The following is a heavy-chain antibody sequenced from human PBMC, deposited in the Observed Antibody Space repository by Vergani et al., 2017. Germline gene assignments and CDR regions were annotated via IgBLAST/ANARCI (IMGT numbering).Heavy chain of an antibody. D-gene: IGHD3-22*01. CDR1: GYSISSGYY. CDR2: IYYSGST. V-gene: IGHV4-38-2*01. Sequence: QVQLQESGPGLVKPSETLSLTCAVSGYSISSGYYWGWIRQPPGKGLEWIGYIYYSGSTYYNPSLKSRVTISVDTSKNQFSLKLSSVTAADTAVYYCARGVDSSGSWGAFDIWGQGTMVTVSS. CDR3: ARGVDSSGSWGAFDI. J-gene: IGHJ3*02.